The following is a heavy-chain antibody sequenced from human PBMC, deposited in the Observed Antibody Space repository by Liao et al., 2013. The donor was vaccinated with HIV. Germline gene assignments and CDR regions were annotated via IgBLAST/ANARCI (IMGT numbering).Heavy chain of an antibody. Sequence: QVQLQESGPRLVKPSETLSLTCTVAGGSISSYDCSWIRQPAGKGLEWIGRIYTSGYTNYNPSLKSRVTILVDTSKNQFSLKLSSVTAADTAVYYCARSPSGDTFDIWGPTGRMVTVLF. V-gene: IGHV4-4*07. CDR2: IYTSGYT. CDR1: GGSISSYD. J-gene: IGHJ3*02. CDR3: ARSPSGDTFDI.